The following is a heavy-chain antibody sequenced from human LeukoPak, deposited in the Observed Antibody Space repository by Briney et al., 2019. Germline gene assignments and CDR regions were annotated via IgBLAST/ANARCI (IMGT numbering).Heavy chain of an antibody. CDR1: AFTFSNYA. J-gene: IGHJ4*02. V-gene: IGHV3-30*08. CDR3: ARGYADFWSGYYDY. Sequence: GGSLRLSCAASAFTFSNYAMHWVRQAPGKGLEEGAIISYDGTTKYYADSVKSRFTISRDNSENTLYLQMNSLRGEDSAVYYCARGYADFWSGYYDYWGQGTLVTVSS. CDR2: ISYDGTTK. D-gene: IGHD3-3*01.